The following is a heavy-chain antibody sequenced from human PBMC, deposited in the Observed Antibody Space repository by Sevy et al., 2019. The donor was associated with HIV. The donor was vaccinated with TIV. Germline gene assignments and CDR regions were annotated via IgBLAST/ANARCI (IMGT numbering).Heavy chain of an antibody. CDR2: INPKGGGT. Sequence: ASVKVSCKASGYTFTDYYMHWVRQAPGQGLEWMGRINPKGGGTNYAQKFQGRVTMTRDTAISTAYMELGRLRSDETAVYYCARYCSSTSCYAPPFDYWGQGTLVTVSS. V-gene: IGHV1-2*06. CDR1: GYTFTDYY. J-gene: IGHJ4*02. CDR3: ARYCSSTSCYAPPFDY. D-gene: IGHD2-2*01.